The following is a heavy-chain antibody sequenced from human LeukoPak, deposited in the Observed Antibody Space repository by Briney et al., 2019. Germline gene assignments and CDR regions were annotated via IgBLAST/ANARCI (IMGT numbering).Heavy chain of an antibody. D-gene: IGHD6-13*01. CDR1: GFTFSTYS. CDR2: ISSSSSYI. Sequence: GGSLRLSCAASGFTFSTYSLNWVRQAPGKGLEWVSSISSSSSYIYYADSVKGRFTISRDNAKNSLYLQMNSLRAEDTAVYYCARDRESSSWFDYWGQGTLVTVSS. V-gene: IGHV3-21*01. CDR3: ARDRESSSWFDY. J-gene: IGHJ4*02.